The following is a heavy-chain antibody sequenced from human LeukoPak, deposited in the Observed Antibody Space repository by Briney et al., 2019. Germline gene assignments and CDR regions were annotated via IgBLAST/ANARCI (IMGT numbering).Heavy chain of an antibody. D-gene: IGHD5-18*01. V-gene: IGHV4-34*01. CDR3: ARDKKERLNRGYSYGYREHYYYYGMDV. Sequence: PSETLSLTCTVSGGSISSYYWSWIRQPPGKGLEWIGEINHSGSTNYNPSLKSRVTISVDTSKNQFSLKLSSVTAADTAVYYCARDKKERLNRGYSYGYREHYYYYGMDVWGQGTTVTVSS. CDR1: GGSISSYY. J-gene: IGHJ6*02. CDR2: INHSGST.